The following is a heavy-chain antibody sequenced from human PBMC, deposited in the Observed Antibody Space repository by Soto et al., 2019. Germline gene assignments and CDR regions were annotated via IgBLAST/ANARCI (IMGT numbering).Heavy chain of an antibody. CDR3: ASGGTMGAFDI. Sequence: SETLSLTCTVSGGSISSGSYYWSWIRQPPGKGLEWIGYIYYSGSTNYNPSLKSRVTISVDTSKNQFSLKLSSVTAADTAVYYCASGGTMGAFDIWGQGTMVTVSS. D-gene: IGHD1-7*01. CDR2: IYYSGST. CDR1: GGSISSGSYY. V-gene: IGHV4-61*01. J-gene: IGHJ3*02.